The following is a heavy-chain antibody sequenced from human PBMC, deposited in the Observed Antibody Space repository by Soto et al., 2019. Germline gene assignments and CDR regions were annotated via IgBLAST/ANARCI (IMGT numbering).Heavy chain of an antibody. V-gene: IGHV1-2*04. D-gene: IGHD5-12*01. J-gene: IGHJ6*02. CDR1: GYTFTGYY. CDR2: INPNSGGT. CDR3: ARVGSGYDFHYYGMDV. Sequence: ASVKVSCKASGYTFTGYYMHWVRQAPGQGLEWMGWINPNSGGTNYAQKFQGWVTMTRDTSISTAYMGLSRLRSDDTAVYYCARVGSGYDFHYYGMDVWGQGTTVTVSS.